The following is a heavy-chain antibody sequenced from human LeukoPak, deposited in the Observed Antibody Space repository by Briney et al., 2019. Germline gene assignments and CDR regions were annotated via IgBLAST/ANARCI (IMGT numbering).Heavy chain of an antibody. CDR1: GFIFSSYD. Sequence: GGSLRLSCAAYGFIFSSYDMNWARQAPGKGLEWVSYISSSGSTMYYADSVKGRFTISRDNAKNSLYLQMNSLRAEDTAVYYCARDRRSGYSGSNDYWGQGTLLTVSS. CDR2: ISSSGSTM. CDR3: ARDRRSGYSGSNDY. V-gene: IGHV3-48*03. J-gene: IGHJ4*02. D-gene: IGHD5-12*01.